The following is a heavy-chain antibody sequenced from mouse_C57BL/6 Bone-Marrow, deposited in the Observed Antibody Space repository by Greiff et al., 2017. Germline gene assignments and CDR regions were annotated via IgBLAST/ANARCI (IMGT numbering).Heavy chain of an antibody. J-gene: IGHJ4*01. Sequence: DVMLVESGPGLVKPSQTVFLTCTVTGISITTGNYRWSWIRQFPGNKLEWIGYIYYSGTITYNPSLTSRTTITRDTPKNQFFLEMNSLTAEDTATYYCARDDYGSSYAMDYWGQGTSVTVSS. D-gene: IGHD1-1*01. CDR3: ARDDYGSSYAMDY. CDR2: IYYSGTI. V-gene: IGHV3-5*01. CDR1: GISITTGNYR.